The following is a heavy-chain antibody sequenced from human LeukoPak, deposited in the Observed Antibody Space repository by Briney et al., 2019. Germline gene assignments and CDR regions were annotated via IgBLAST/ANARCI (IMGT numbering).Heavy chain of an antibody. D-gene: IGHD3-10*01. J-gene: IGHJ4*02. V-gene: IGHV4-34*01. CDR2: INHSGGT. Sequence: SETLSLTCAVYGGSFSGYSWNWIRQPPVKGLEWIGEINHSGGTNYNPSLKSRVTISVDTSKNQFSLKLSSVTAADTAVYYCARDGSGNSNYFDYWGQGTLVTVSS. CDR3: ARDGSGNSNYFDY. CDR1: GGSFSGYS.